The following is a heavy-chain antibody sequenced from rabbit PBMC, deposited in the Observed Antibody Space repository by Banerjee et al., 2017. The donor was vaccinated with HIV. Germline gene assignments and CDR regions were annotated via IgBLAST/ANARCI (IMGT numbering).Heavy chain of an antibody. Sequence: QEQLVETGGGLVQPGGSLTLSCKASGFDFSSYYMSWVRQAPGKGLEWIGYIDPVFGSTYYASWVNGRFTISSHNAQNTVTLQMTSLTGADTATYFCARDLGGVNYYRLYSFMLWGQGTLVTVS. CDR2: IDPVFGST. V-gene: IGHV1S47*01. CDR3: ARDLGGVNYYRLYSFML. D-gene: IGHD1-1*01. J-gene: IGHJ6*01. CDR1: GFDFSSYY.